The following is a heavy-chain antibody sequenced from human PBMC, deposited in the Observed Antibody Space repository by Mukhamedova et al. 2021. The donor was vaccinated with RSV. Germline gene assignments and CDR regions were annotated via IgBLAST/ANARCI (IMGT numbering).Heavy chain of an antibody. Sequence: YADSVKGRFTISKDNSRNTLYLQMNSLRAEDTALYYCATDQGWSQLLQEWGQGTLVTVSS. V-gene: IGHV3-33*01. D-gene: IGHD3-3*01. CDR3: ATDQGWSQLLQE. J-gene: IGHJ4*02.